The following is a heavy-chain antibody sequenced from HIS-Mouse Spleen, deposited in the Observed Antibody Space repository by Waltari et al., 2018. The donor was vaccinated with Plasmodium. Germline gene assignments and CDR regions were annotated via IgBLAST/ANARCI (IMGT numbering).Heavy chain of an antibody. D-gene: IGHD6-13*01. CDR3: ARVLSIAAAGKDAFDI. J-gene: IGHJ3*02. CDR1: GGTFNRYA. CDR2: IIPILGIT. Sequence: QLQLVQSGAEVQKPGSSVKVSCKASGGTFNRYAISWVRQAPGQGREWMGSIIPILGITNYAQNFQGRVTITADKSTSTAYMELSSLRSEDTAVYYCARVLSIAAAGKDAFDIWGQGTMVTVSS. V-gene: IGHV1-69*04.